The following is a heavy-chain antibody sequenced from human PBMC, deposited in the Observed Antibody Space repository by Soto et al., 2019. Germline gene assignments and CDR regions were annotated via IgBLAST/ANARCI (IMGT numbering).Heavy chain of an antibody. V-gene: IGHV4-39*07. CDR2: LFFNGST. CDR1: GGSIPFNEY. J-gene: IGHJ5*02. D-gene: IGHD6-13*01. CDR3: ARGLAAAGLFGFGP. Sequence: SETLSLTCSVSGGSIPFNEYWGWIRQPPGKGLEWIGCLFFNGSTYYSPSLKSRVTISVDTSKNQFSLKLSSVTAADTAVYYCARGLAAAGLFGFGPWGQGTLVTVSS.